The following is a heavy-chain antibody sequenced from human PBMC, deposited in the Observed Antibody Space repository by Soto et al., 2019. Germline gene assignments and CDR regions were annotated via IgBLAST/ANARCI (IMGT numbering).Heavy chain of an antibody. CDR2: ISYDGNNK. V-gene: IGHV3-30-3*01. Sequence: GGSLRLSCAASGFTFSSYVMYWVRQAPGKGLEWVAVISYDGNNKYYADSVKGRFTISRDNSKNTLYLQMNSLRAEDTAVYYCARTPDQLLYGPCKYWGQGTLVTVSS. CDR3: ARTPDQLLYGPCKY. CDR1: GFTFSSYV. J-gene: IGHJ4*02. D-gene: IGHD2-2*02.